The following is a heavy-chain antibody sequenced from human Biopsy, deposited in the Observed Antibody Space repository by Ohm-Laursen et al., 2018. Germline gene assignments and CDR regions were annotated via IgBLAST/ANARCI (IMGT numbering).Heavy chain of an antibody. CDR1: GGSFNSYY. CDR2: INHSGRT. D-gene: IGHD3-22*01. V-gene: IGHV4-34*01. J-gene: IGHJ6*02. Sequence: TLSLTCAVSGGSFNSYYWSWIRQTPGKGLEWIGEINHSGRTNYNPSLKSRVTISVDTSKNQFSLKVSSVTAADTAVYYCLRGIDYYDPYHYYALDVWGQETSVTVSS. CDR3: LRGIDYYDPYHYYALDV.